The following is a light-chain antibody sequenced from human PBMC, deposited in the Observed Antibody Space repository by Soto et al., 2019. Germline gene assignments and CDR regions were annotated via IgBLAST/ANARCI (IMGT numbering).Light chain of an antibody. CDR2: AAS. V-gene: IGKV1-12*01. Sequence: DIQMTQSPSSVSASVGDRVTILCRAIQDIRSGLAWYQQKPGKAPKLLIYAASSLQSGVPSRFTGSGSGTDFTLTISSLQPEDFATYYCQQANSFPYTFGQGTKLDIK. CDR3: QQANSFPYT. CDR1: QDIRSG. J-gene: IGKJ2*01.